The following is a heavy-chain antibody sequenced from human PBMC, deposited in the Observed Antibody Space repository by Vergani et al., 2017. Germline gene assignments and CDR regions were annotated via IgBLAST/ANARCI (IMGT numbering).Heavy chain of an antibody. Sequence: QLQLQESGPGLVKPSATLSLTCSVSGASIRSSNYYWGWIRQPPGKGLEWIASIYYSGRTYYNPSLKSRVTISVDTSKNQCSLKLSSVTAADTAVYFCAGHSTVEWPVKMACIDSWGQGILVTVSS. CDR3: AGHSTVEWPVKMACIDS. V-gene: IGHV4-39*01. D-gene: IGHD6-19*01. CDR2: IYYSGRT. J-gene: IGHJ5*01. CDR1: GASIRSSNYY.